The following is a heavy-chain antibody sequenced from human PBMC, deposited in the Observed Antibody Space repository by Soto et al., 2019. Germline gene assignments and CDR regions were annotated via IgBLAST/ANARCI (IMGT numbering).Heavy chain of an antibody. D-gene: IGHD3-10*01. Sequence: RGESLKISCKASVYRFTTYWIGWVRQMPGKGLEWMGFIFPGDSDTRYSPSFQGQVTISVDKSINTAYLQWSSLKASDTAMYYCARSPFGLESYLHYWGQGTLVTVSS. CDR2: IFPGDSDT. CDR1: VYRFTTYW. CDR3: ARSPFGLESYLHY. V-gene: IGHV5-51*01. J-gene: IGHJ4*02.